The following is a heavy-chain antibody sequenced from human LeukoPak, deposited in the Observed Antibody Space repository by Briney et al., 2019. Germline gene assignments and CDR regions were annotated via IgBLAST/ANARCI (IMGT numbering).Heavy chain of an antibody. J-gene: IGHJ3*02. CDR2: ISSSGST. Sequence: SETLSLTCTVSGYSISSGYYWSWIRQPAGKGLEWIGRISSSGSTNYNPSLKSRVTISVDTSKNQFSLKLSSVTAADTVVYFCARGPYSYDSSGAFDIWGQGTMVTVSS. V-gene: IGHV4-38-2*02. D-gene: IGHD3-22*01. CDR1: GYSISSGYY. CDR3: ARGPYSYDSSGAFDI.